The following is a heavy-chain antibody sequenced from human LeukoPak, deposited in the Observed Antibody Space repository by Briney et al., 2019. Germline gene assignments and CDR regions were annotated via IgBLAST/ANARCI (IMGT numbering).Heavy chain of an antibody. CDR3: ARDNGAAAADY. D-gene: IGHD6-13*01. CDR1: GFTFSSYS. Sequence: GGSLRLSCAASGFTFSSYSMNWVRQAPGKGLEWVSSISSSSSYIYYADSVKGRFTISRDNAKNSLYLQMNSLRAEDTALYHRARDNGAAAADYWGQGTLVTVSS. J-gene: IGHJ4*02. V-gene: IGHV3-21*04. CDR2: ISSSSSYI.